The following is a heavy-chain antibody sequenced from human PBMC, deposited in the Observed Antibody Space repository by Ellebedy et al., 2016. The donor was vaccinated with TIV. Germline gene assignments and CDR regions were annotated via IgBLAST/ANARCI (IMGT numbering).Heavy chain of an antibody. CDR1: GLNFTNSA. V-gene: IGHV3-33*08. D-gene: IGHD1-1*01. CDR2: IWYDGSQK. CDR3: ASGRQLGRYYFDY. J-gene: IGHJ4*02. Sequence: PGGSLRLSCAASGLNFTNSAMHWVRQAPGKGLEWVAVIWYDGSQKYYADSVKGRFTISRDTSKNTVYVQMNSLRAEDTARYYCASGRQLGRYYFDYWGQGTLVTVSS.